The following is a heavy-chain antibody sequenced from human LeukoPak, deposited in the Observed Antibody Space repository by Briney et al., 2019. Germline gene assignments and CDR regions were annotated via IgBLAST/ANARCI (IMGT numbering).Heavy chain of an antibody. CDR3: ARNPDGYNSGYYYYYMDV. D-gene: IGHD5-24*01. J-gene: IGHJ6*03. CDR1: GYTFTSYA. Sequence: RASVKVSCKASGYTFTSYAISWVRQAPGQGLEWMGGIIPIFGTANYAQKFQGRVTITADESTSTAYMELSSLRSEDTAVYYCARNPDGYNSGYYYYYMDVWGKGTTVTISS. V-gene: IGHV1-69*13. CDR2: IIPIFGTA.